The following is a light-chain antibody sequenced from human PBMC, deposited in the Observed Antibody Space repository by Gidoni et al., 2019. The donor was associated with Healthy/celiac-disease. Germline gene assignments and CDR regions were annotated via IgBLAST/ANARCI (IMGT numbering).Light chain of an antibody. CDR3: QQRSNWPRMYT. CDR1: QSVSSY. CDR2: DAS. Sequence: EIVLTQSPATLSLSPGERATLSCRASQSVSSYLAWYQQKPGQAPRLLIYDASNRATGIPARFSGSGSGTDFTLTISSLEPEDFAVYYCQQRSNWPRMYTFXQXTKLXIK. J-gene: IGKJ2*01. V-gene: IGKV3-11*01.